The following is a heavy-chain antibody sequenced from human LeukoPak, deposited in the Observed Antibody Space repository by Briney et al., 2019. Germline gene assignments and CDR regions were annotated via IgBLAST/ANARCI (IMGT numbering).Heavy chain of an antibody. CDR2: ISGSGGST. Sequence: GSLRLSCAASGFTFSDYAMNWVRQAPGKGLEWVSGISGSGGSTFYADSVKGRFTISRDNSKNTLYLQMNSLRAEDTAVYYCDCSSTSCSHRAFDIWGQGTMVTVSS. CDR1: GFTFSDYA. V-gene: IGHV3-23*01. CDR3: DCSSTSCSHRAFDI. J-gene: IGHJ3*02. D-gene: IGHD2-2*01.